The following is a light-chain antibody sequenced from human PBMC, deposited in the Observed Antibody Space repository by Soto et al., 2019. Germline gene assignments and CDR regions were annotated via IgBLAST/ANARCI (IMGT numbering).Light chain of an antibody. CDR3: ASSPSNTPLWV. Sequence: QSVLTQPASVSGSPGQSITISCTGTSSDVGSYNYVSWYQHHPGKAPKLLIFEVSNRPSGVSDRFSGSKSGNTASLTISGLQVEDEADYYCASSPSNTPLWVLGGGTKVTV. V-gene: IGLV2-14*01. J-gene: IGLJ3*02. CDR1: SSDVGSYNY. CDR2: EVS.